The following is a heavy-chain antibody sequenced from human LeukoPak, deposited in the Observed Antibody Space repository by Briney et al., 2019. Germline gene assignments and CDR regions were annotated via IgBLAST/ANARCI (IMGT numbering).Heavy chain of an antibody. CDR3: ARSLSARFGERNAFDA. Sequence: ASVKVSCKAFGYTFSDYYMHWVRQAPGQGLQWMGRINSNNGGTNYAQNFQGRVTMTRDTSINTAYMEVTGLTSDDTSLYYCARSLSARFGERNAFDAWGQGTLVTVS. J-gene: IGHJ3*01. D-gene: IGHD3-10*01. CDR1: GYTFSDYY. V-gene: IGHV1-2*06. CDR2: INSNNGGT.